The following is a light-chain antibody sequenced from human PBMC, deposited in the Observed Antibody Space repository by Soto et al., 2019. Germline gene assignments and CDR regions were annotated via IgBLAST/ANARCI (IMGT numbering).Light chain of an antibody. V-gene: IGLV8-61*01. CDR2: NTN. CDR3: VLYMGSGISV. CDR1: SGSVSPSYY. Sequence: QAVVTQEPSFSVSPGGTITLTCGLNSGSVSPSYYPSWYQQTPGQAPRTLIYNTNTRSAGIPDRFSGSILGNKAALTITGAHTDHESDYYCVLYMGSGISVFGGATQLTVL. J-gene: IGLJ2*01.